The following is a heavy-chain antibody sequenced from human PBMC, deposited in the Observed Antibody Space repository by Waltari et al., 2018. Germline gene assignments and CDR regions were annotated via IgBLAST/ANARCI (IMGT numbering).Heavy chain of an antibody. J-gene: IGHJ3*02. D-gene: IGHD1-7*01. CDR3: ARPLNWNCGRGKAVDI. Sequence: EVQLVQSGAEVKKPGESLKISCKGSGYSFTSYWIGWVRQMPGNGLEGMRLIDTWEADNKYIQAFQGQVTISADKSISNDYLQWSSVKASDTAMYYCARPLNWNCGRGKAVDIWGKGTMVNVSS. CDR1: GYSFTSYW. CDR2: IDTWEADN. V-gene: IGHV5-51*03.